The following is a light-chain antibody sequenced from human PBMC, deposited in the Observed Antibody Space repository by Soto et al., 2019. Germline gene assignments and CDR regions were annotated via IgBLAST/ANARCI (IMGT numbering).Light chain of an antibody. J-gene: IGLJ2*01. CDR1: TGSIASNY. CDR3: QSYGSGIQV. CDR2: EDK. Sequence: NFMLTQPHSVSGSPGKTITISCTRSTGSIASNYVQWHQQRPGSAPRSVIYEDKRRPSGVPDRFSGSIDSSSNSASLTISGLKTDDEADYYCQSYGSGIQVFGGGTKVTVL. V-gene: IGLV6-57*04.